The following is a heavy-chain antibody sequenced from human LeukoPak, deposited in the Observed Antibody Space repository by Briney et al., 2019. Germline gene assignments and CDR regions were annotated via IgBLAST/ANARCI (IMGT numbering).Heavy chain of an antibody. CDR3: ARGGASGRAFDI. Sequence: SETLSLTCTVSGYSISSGYYWGWIRQPPGKGLEWIGNIYHSGSTYYNPSLKSRVTISVDTSKNQFSLRLSSVTAADTAVYYCARGGASGRAFDIWGQGTMVTVSS. D-gene: IGHD1-26*01. CDR1: GYSISSGYY. J-gene: IGHJ3*02. V-gene: IGHV4-38-2*02. CDR2: IYHSGST.